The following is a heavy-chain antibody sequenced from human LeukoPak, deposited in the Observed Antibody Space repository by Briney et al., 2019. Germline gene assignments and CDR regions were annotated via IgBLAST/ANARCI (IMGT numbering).Heavy chain of an antibody. D-gene: IGHD1-26*01. CDR3: ARESERTDHMD. V-gene: IGHV3-48*03. J-gene: IGHJ4*02. Sequence: GGSLRLSCAASGFTFSSYEMNWVRQAPGKGLEWVSYISSSGSTIYYADSVKGRFTISRDNSKNTLYLQMNSLRAEDTAVYYCARESERTDHMDWGQGTLVTVSS. CDR1: GFTFSSYE. CDR2: ISSSGSTI.